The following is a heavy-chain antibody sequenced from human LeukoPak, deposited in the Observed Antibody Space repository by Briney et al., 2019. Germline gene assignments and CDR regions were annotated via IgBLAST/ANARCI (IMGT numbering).Heavy chain of an antibody. V-gene: IGHV3-33*06. Sequence: GGSLRLSCAASGFTFSSYGMHWVRQAPGKGLEWVAVIWYDGSNKYYADSVKGRFTISRDNSKNTLYLQMNSLRAEDTAVYYCAKEGNYGDYPDAFDIWGQGTMVTVSS. CDR2: IWYDGSNK. D-gene: IGHD4-17*01. CDR3: AKEGNYGDYPDAFDI. J-gene: IGHJ3*02. CDR1: GFTFSSYG.